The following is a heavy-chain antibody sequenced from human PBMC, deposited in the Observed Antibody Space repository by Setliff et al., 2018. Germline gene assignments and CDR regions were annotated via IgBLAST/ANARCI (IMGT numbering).Heavy chain of an antibody. Sequence: ASVKVSCKTSGYSFTSYGISWVRQAPGQGLEWMGHITTYNDNTKYAQKFQGRITVTTDLSTSTAYLDLRSLRSDDTAVYYCVRGPSPTVTPSRLIYFYHMDVWGTGTTVTVSS. J-gene: IGHJ6*03. CDR3: VRGPSPTVTPSRLIYFYHMDV. V-gene: IGHV1-18*01. CDR2: ITTYNDNT. D-gene: IGHD4-17*01. CDR1: GYSFTSYG.